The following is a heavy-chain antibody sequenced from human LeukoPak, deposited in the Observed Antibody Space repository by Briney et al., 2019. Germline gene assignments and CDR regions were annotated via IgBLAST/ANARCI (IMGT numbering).Heavy chain of an antibody. CDR2: IYHSGST. J-gene: IGHJ3*02. D-gene: IGHD3-22*01. CDR3: AAYYYDSSGHGGAFDI. Sequence: KASETLSLTCAVSGGSISSSNWWSWVRQPPGKGLEWIGEIYHSGSTNYNPSLKSRVTISVDKSKNQFSLKLSSVTAADTAVYYCAAYYYDSSGHGGAFDIWGQGTMVTVSS. V-gene: IGHV4-4*02. CDR1: GGSISSSNW.